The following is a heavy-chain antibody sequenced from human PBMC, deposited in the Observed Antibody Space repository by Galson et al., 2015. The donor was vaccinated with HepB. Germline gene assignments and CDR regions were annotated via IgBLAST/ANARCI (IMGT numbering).Heavy chain of an antibody. J-gene: IGHJ4*02. D-gene: IGHD6-13*01. CDR3: TRLADLPGYSSS. Sequence: SLRLSCAASGFTFSGSAIHWVRQTSGKGLEWVGRIRSKASNYATAYTASLKGRFTISRDDSKNTAYLHMRSLRTEDTAVYYCTRLADLPGYSSSWGQGTLVTVSS. CDR2: IRSKASNYAT. V-gene: IGHV3-73*01. CDR1: GFTFSGSA.